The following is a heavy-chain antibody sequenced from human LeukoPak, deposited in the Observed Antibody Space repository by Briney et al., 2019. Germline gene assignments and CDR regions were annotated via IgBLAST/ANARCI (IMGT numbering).Heavy chain of an antibody. D-gene: IGHD3-10*01. CDR2: ISYDGSNK. CDR3: ALSSKLVFGY. Sequence: GGSLRLSCPASGFTFSSYGMHSLRQAPGKGLEWVAVISYDGSNKYYADSVKGRFTISRDNSKNTLYLQMNSLRAEDTAVYYCALSSKLVFGYWGQGTLVTVSS. J-gene: IGHJ4*02. V-gene: IGHV3-30*03. CDR1: GFTFSSYG.